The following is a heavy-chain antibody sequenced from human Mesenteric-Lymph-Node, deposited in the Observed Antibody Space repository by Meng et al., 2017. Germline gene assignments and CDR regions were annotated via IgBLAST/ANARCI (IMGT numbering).Heavy chain of an antibody. CDR3: SRVRPPSEYYYYGMDV. CDR1: GYTFTSYA. Sequence: ASVKVSCKASGYTFTSYAMNWVRQAPGQGLEWMGWINTNTGNPTYAQGFTGRFVFSLDTSVSTAYLQISSLKAEDTAVYYCSRVRPPSEYYYYGMDVWGQGTMVTVSS. J-gene: IGHJ6*02. V-gene: IGHV7-4-1*02. CDR2: INTNTGNP.